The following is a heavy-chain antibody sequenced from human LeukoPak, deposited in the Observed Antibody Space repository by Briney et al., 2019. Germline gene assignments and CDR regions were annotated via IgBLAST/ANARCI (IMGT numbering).Heavy chain of an antibody. Sequence: SETLSLTCTVSGGSISRYYWSWIRQPPGKGLEWIGYIYTSGSTNYNPSLKSRVTISVDTSKNQFSLKLSSVTAADTAVYYCARLNGDYYDSSGLTDNWFDPWGQGTLVTVSS. CDR2: IYTSGST. CDR3: ARLNGDYYDSSGLTDNWFDP. CDR1: GGSISRYY. V-gene: IGHV4-4*09. D-gene: IGHD3-22*01. J-gene: IGHJ5*02.